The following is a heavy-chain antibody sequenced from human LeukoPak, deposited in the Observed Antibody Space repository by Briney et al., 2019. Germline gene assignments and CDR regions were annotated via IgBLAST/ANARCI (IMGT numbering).Heavy chain of an antibody. CDR3: ARTRWIAVAGTDYFDY. J-gene: IGHJ4*02. D-gene: IGHD6-19*01. Sequence: SETLSLTCTVSGGSISSYYWSWIRQPAGKGLEWIGRIYTSGSTNYNPSLKSRVTISVDTSKNQFSLKLSSVTAADTAVYYCARTRWIAVAGTDYFDYWGQGTLVTVSS. V-gene: IGHV4-4*07. CDR2: IYTSGST. CDR1: GGSISSYY.